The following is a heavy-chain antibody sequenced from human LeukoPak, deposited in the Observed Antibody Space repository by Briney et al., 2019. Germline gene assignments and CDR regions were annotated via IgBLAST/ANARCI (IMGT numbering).Heavy chain of an antibody. CDR2: IYHSGST. CDR1: GGSISSYY. D-gene: IGHD3-22*01. J-gene: IGHJ3*02. V-gene: IGHV4-59*01. Sequence: SETLSLTCTVSGGSISSYYWSWIRQPPGKGLEWIGHIYHSGSTKYNPSLKSRVTISVDTSKNQFSLKLSSVTAADTAVYYCARSYDSSGYYYYAFDIWGQGTMVTVSS. CDR3: ARSYDSSGYYYYAFDI.